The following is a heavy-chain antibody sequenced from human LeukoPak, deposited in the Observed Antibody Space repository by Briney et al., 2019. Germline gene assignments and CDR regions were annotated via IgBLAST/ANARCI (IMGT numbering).Heavy chain of an antibody. CDR3: ASSEGGYGSGSWDY. V-gene: IGHV3-66*01. J-gene: IGHJ4*02. CDR2: IYNDGRI. D-gene: IGHD3-10*01. Sequence: GGSLRLSCAASGFSVSTKYMSWVRQSPGKGLEWVSSIYNDGRIYYADFVKGRFSISRDNSKNTLDLQMNSLRAEDTAVYYCASSEGGYGSGSWDYWGQGTLVTVSS. CDR1: GFSVSTKY.